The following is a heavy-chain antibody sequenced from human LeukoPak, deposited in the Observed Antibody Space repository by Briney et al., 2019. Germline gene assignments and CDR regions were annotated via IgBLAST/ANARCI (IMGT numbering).Heavy chain of an antibody. J-gene: IGHJ5*02. D-gene: IGHD6-19*01. CDR1: GDSIRCTSCY. Sequence: PSETLSLTCTVSGDSIRCTSCYWGWIRQSPGKGLEWIGSIYQSGNAYYNPSLKSRVTISVDKSKNQFSLKLSSVTAADTAVYYCARDSRYSSGWYGPGWFDPWGQGTLVTVSS. CDR3: ARDSRYSSGWYGPGWFDP. V-gene: IGHV4-39*07. CDR2: IYQSGNA.